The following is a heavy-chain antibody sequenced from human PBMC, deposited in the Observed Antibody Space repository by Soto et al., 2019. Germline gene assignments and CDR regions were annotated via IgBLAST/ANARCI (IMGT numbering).Heavy chain of an antibody. V-gene: IGHV3-30-3*01. D-gene: IGHD1-26*01. CDR1: GFTFSSYA. CDR2: ISYDGSNK. CDR3: ARGFIVGATYFDY. Sequence: GGSLRLSCAASGFTFSSYAMHWVRQAPGKGLEWVAVISYDGSNKYYADSVKGRFTISRDNSKNTLYLQMNSLRAEDTAVYYCARGFIVGATYFDYWGQGTLVTVSS. J-gene: IGHJ4*02.